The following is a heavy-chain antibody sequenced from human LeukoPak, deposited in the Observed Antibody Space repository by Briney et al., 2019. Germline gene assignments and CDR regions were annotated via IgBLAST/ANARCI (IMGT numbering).Heavy chain of an antibody. D-gene: IGHD2-2*01. CDR2: XYSGGST. V-gene: IGHV3-66*01. J-gene: IGHJ5*02. CDR3: ARGYCSTTNCYSDWFDP. Sequence: XGLEWXXXXYSGGSTYYADSVKGRFTISRDNSKNTVYLQMNSLRAEDTAVYYCARGYCSTTNCYSDWFDPWGQGTLVTVSS.